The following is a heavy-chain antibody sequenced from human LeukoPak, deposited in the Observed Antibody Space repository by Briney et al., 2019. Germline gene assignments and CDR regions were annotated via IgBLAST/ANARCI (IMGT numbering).Heavy chain of an antibody. D-gene: IGHD5-12*01. J-gene: IGHJ4*02. CDR2: ISGSGNST. CDR3: SKDYGGVWLYYFDY. CDR1: GFTFSSHA. Sequence: PGGSLRLSCAASGFTFSSHAMTWVRQAPGEGLEWVSGISGSGNSTYYADSVKGRFTISRDNSKNTLYLQMNSLRAEDTAVYYCSKDYGGVWLYYFDYWGQGTLVTVSS. V-gene: IGHV3-23*01.